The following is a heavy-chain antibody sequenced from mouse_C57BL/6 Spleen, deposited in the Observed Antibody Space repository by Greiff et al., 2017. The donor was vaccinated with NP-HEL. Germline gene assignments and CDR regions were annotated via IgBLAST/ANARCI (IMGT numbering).Heavy chain of an antibody. CDR2: IDPSDSYT. CDR3: ARSGNGYDGYAMDY. J-gene: IGHJ4*01. CDR1: GYTFTSYW. V-gene: IGHV1-50*01. D-gene: IGHD2-2*01. Sequence: VQLQQPGAELVKPGASVKLSCKASGYTFTSYWMQWVKQRPGQGLEWIGEIDPSDSYTNYNQKFKGKATLTVDTSSSTAYMQLSSLTSEDSAVYYCARSGNGYDGYAMDYWGQGTSVTVSS.